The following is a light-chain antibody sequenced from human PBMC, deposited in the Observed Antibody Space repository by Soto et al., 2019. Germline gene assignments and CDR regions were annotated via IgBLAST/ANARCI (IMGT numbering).Light chain of an antibody. V-gene: IGLV2-14*01. CDR1: SSDVGHYNY. CDR3: SSYTSSSPHVV. J-gene: IGLJ2*01. CDR2: EVS. Sequence: QSVLTQPASVSGSPGQSITISCTGTSSDVGHYNYVSWYQQHPGKAPKLMIYEVSNRPSGVSNRFSGSKSGNTASLTISGLQAEDEADYCCSSYTSSSPHVVFGGGTKLTVL.